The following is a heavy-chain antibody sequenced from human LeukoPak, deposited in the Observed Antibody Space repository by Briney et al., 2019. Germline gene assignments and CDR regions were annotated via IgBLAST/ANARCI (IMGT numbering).Heavy chain of an antibody. Sequence: GASVKLSCKASGYTFTFYDIQWVRQAAGQGLEWMGWMNPHSGNTGYAQKFLGRITMTRDTSISTAYMELSRLRSDDTAVYYCAREGSLHYGSGSYSVAIDAFDIWGQGTMVTVSS. CDR3: AREGSLHYGSGSYSVAIDAFDI. V-gene: IGHV1-8*02. J-gene: IGHJ3*02. CDR1: GYTFTFYD. CDR2: MNPHSGNT. D-gene: IGHD3-10*01.